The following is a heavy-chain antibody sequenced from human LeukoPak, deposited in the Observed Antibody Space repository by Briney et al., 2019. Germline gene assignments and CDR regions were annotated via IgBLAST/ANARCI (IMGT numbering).Heavy chain of an antibody. V-gene: IGHV3-23*01. D-gene: IGHD1-26*01. Sequence: GGSLRLSCAASGFTFSAYAMSWVRQAPGKGLEWVSTISGSGGSTDYADSVKGRFTISRDNSKNTVYLQMNSLRAEDTAVYYCAKDSHSGTYFDSWGRGTLVTVSS. CDR1: GFTFSAYA. J-gene: IGHJ4*02. CDR3: AKDSHSGTYFDS. CDR2: ISGSGGST.